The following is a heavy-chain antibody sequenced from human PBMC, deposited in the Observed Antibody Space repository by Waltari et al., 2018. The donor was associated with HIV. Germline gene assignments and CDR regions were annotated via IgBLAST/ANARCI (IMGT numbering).Heavy chain of an antibody. CDR3: ARETPDIVVVPAAKVWGGNWFDP. CDR2: IYYSGST. D-gene: IGHD2-2*01. Sequence: QVQLQESGPGLVKPSETLSLTCTVSGGSISSYYWSWIRQPPGKGLEWIGYIYYSGSTNYNPSLKSRVTISVDTSKNQFSLKLSSVTAADTAVYYCARETPDIVVVPAAKVWGGNWFDPWGQGTLVTVSS. CDR1: GGSISSYY. J-gene: IGHJ5*02. V-gene: IGHV4-59*01.